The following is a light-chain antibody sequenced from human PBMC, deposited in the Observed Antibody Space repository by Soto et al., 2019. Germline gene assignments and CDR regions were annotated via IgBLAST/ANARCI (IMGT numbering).Light chain of an antibody. J-gene: IGKJ2*01. V-gene: IGKV3-20*01. CDR3: YQYDRTPLYT. CDR1: QSVDTNF. Sequence: EVVLTQSPGTLSLSPGEKATLSCRATQSVDTNFLAWYQQRPGQAPRLLIYATSRRASGIPDRFSAGGSGTEFTLTTGSLEQEDVAVYYCYQYDRTPLYTFGQGTKLEIK. CDR2: ATS.